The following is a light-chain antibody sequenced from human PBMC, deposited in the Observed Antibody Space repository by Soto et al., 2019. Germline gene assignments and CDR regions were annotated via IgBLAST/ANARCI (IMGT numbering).Light chain of an antibody. CDR3: SSFTRSSTYV. Sequence: QSALTQPASVSGSPGQSITISCNGTSSDVGAYNFVSWYQQYPGKAPKVMIYEVNNRPSGVSNRFSGSKSGNTASLTISGLQAEDEADYHCSSFTRSSTYVFGSGTKLTVL. J-gene: IGLJ1*01. CDR1: SSDVGAYNF. V-gene: IGLV2-14*01. CDR2: EVN.